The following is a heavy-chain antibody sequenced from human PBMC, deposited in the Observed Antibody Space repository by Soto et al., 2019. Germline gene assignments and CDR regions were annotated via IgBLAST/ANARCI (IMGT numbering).Heavy chain of an antibody. V-gene: IGHV4-4*07. CDR1: GASITGSSY. Sequence: PSETLSLTCTVSGASITGSSYWSWIRQSAGKGLEWIGRFSLSGTTSYNPSLRSRVTMSADVSKNQFSLRLTSVTAADTALYYCARGMTPPGAPAWYYFDSWGQGTLVTVSS. D-gene: IGHD2-8*02. CDR3: ARGMTPPGAPAWYYFDS. CDR2: FSLSGTT. J-gene: IGHJ4*02.